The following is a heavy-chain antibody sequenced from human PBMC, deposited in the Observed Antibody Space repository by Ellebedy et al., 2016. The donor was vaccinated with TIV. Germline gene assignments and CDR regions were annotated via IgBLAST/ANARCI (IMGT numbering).Heavy chain of an antibody. CDR1: GYTFTSYA. CDR3: AFDSSGMGGFDY. D-gene: IGHD3-22*01. J-gene: IGHJ4*02. V-gene: IGHV1-3*01. CDR2: INAGNGNT. Sequence: ASVKVSXKASGYTFTSYAMHWVRQAPGQRLEWMGWINAGNGNTKYSQKFQGRVTITRDTSASTAYMELSSLRSEDTAVYYCAFDSSGMGGFDYWGQGTLVTVSS.